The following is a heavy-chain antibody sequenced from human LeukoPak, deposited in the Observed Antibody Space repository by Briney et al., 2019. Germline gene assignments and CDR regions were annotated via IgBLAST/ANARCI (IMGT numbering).Heavy chain of an antibody. D-gene: IGHD5-18*01. CDR1: GGSFRGYY. CDR3: ARKVRNGYDDY. CDR2: INHSGSS. Sequence: SETLSLTCAVYGGSFRGYYWSWIRQPPGKGLEWIGEINHSGSSNYNPSPKSRVTISVDTSKNQFSLKVSSVTAADTAVYYCARKVRNGYDDYWGQGTLVTVSS. J-gene: IGHJ4*02. V-gene: IGHV4-34*01.